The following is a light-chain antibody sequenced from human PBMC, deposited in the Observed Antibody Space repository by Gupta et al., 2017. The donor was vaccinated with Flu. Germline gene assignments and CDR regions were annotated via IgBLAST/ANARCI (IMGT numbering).Light chain of an antibody. V-gene: IGLV3-1*01. CDR2: QDS. J-gene: IGLJ3*02. CDR1: KLGDKY. CDR3: QAWGSSTEV. Sequence: SYELTQPTSVSVSPGQTASITCSGDKLGDKYACWYQQKPGQSPVLVIYQDSKRPSGIPERFSGSNSANTATLTISGTQAMDESYYYCQAWGSSTEVFGGGTKLTVL.